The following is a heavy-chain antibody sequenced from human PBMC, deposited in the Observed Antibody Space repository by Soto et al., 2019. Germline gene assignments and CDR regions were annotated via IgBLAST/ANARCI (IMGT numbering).Heavy chain of an antibody. Sequence: PGESLKISCKGFGYNFRSYWISWVRQMPGKGLEWMGTIDPGDSFPNYSPSFQGHVTISSDTSINTAYLQWSSLKASDTAMYYCVRRHSSRRFDPWGQGTLVTVSS. CDR1: GYNFRSYW. J-gene: IGHJ5*02. CDR2: IDPGDSFP. D-gene: IGHD6-13*01. V-gene: IGHV5-10-1*01. CDR3: VRRHSSRRFDP.